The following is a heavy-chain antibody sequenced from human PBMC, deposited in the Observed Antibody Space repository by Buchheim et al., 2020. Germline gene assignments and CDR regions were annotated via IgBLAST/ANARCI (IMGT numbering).Heavy chain of an antibody. J-gene: IGHJ6*02. CDR3: ARGPYYYGSGSYLSRRGMDV. CDR1: GGSISSGGYS. D-gene: IGHD3-10*01. V-gene: IGHV4-30-2*01. Sequence: QLQLQESGSGLVKPSQTLSLTCAVSGGSISSGGYSWSWIRQPPGKGLEWIGYIYHSGSTYYNPSLKSRVTISVDRSKKQFSLKLSSVTAADTAVYYCARGPYYYGSGSYLSRRGMDVWGQGTT. CDR2: IYHSGST.